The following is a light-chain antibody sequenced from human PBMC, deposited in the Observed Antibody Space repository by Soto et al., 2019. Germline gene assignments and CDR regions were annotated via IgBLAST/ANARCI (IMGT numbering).Light chain of an antibody. CDR2: LGS. Sequence: DIVMTQSPLSLPVTPGEPASISCRSSQSLLHRNGYNYLDWYLQKPGQSPQLLLYLGSTRASGVPDRFSGGGSGTDFTLKISRVEAEDVGVYYCMQALQTPLTFGGGTKVDIK. CDR3: MQALQTPLT. V-gene: IGKV2-28*01. J-gene: IGKJ4*01. CDR1: QSLLHRNGYNY.